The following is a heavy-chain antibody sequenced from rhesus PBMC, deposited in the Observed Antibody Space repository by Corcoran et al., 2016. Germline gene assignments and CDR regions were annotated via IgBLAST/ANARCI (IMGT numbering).Heavy chain of an antibody. V-gene: IGHV2-174*01. J-gene: IGHJ4*01. CDR3: ARRTNYFDY. CDR1: GFSISTSGMG. CDR2: IYWDDDK. Sequence: QVTLKESGPALVKPTQTLTLTCTFSGFSISTSGMGVGWIRQPPGKALEWLALIYWDDDKYYITSLKSRLTISKDTSKNQVVLTMTNMDPVDTATYYCARRTNYFDYWGQGVLVTVSS.